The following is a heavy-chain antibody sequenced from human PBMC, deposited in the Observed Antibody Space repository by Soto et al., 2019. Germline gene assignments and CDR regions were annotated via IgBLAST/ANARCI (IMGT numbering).Heavy chain of an antibody. CDR1: GDSISSGGHY. D-gene: IGHD2-21*02. J-gene: IGHJ6*02. CDR2: ISYSGIA. V-gene: IGHV4-31*03. CDR3: ARDLRGYCGTDCYPLDV. Sequence: SETLSLTCTVSGDSISSGGHYWSWIRRHPGKRPEWIGYISYSGIAYYNPSLESRFTISVDTSKNQFSLNLNYVTAADTAVYYCARDLRGYCGTDCYPLDVWGQGTTVTVSS.